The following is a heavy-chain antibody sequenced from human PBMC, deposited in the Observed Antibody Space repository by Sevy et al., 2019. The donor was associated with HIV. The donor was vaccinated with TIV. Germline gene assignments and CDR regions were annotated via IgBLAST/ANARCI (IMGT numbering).Heavy chain of an antibody. J-gene: IGHJ4*02. Sequence: GGCPRLSCVVSGYSFSSYAISWVRQAPGKGLEWVSTINGRGGSTYYADSVKGRFTISRDNPKNTLFLQMINLRVDDTAIYYCARPSPRIAAAASAFYDNWGQGTLVTVSS. CDR3: ARPSPRIAAAASAFYDN. CDR1: GYSFSSYA. CDR2: INGRGGST. V-gene: IGHV3-23*01. D-gene: IGHD6-13*01.